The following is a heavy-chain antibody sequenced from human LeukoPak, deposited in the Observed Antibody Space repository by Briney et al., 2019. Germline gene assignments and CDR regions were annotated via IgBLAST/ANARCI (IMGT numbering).Heavy chain of an antibody. CDR2: ISWNSGSI. Sequence: GRSLRLSCAASGFTFDDYAMHWVRQAPGKGLEWDSGISWNSGSIGYADSVKGRFTISRDNAKNSLYLQMNSLRAEDTALYYCAKVSGSTPIVYFDYWGQGTLVTVSS. CDR1: GFTFDDYA. J-gene: IGHJ4*02. CDR3: AKVSGSTPIVYFDY. V-gene: IGHV3-9*01. D-gene: IGHD2-15*01.